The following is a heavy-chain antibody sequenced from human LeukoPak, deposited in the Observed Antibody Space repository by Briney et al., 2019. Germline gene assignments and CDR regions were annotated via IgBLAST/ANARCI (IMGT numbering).Heavy chain of an antibody. D-gene: IGHD1-26*01. CDR2: IWDDGSHK. V-gene: IGHV3-33*01. J-gene: IGHJ4*02. CDR1: GFTFSNYG. CDR3: ARSYSGTPFDY. Sequence: GGPLRLSCAASGFTFSNYGMHWVRQAPGKGLEGVAVIWDDGSHKYYADSVKGGFTISRDNSKNTLYLQMNSLRAEDTAVYYCARSYSGTPFDYWGQGTLVTVSS.